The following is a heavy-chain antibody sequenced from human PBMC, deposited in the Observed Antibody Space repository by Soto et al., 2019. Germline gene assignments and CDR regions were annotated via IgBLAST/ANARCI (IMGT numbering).Heavy chain of an antibody. J-gene: IGHJ4*02. CDR1: GGSISSYY. CDR3: ARAFSDYGDYGGAYSSGEKFDY. V-gene: IGHV4-59*08. Sequence: SETLSLTCTVSGGSISSYYWSWIRQPPGKGLEWIGYIYYSGSTNYNPSLKSRVTISVDTSKNQFSLKLSSVTAADTAVYYCARAFSDYGDYGGAYSSGEKFDYWGQGTLVTVSS. CDR2: IYYSGST. D-gene: IGHD4-17*01.